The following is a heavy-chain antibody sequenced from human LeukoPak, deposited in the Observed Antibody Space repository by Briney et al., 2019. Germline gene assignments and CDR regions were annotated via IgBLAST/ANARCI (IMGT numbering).Heavy chain of an antibody. V-gene: IGHV4-4*09. Sequence: SETLSLTCTVSGGSISSYYWSWIRQPPGKGLEWIGYIYTSGSPKYNPPLKSRVTISVGTSKNQFSLKLSSVTAADTAVCYCARGRSSSWSQDFDYFDYWGQGTLVTVSS. D-gene: IGHD6-13*01. J-gene: IGHJ4*02. CDR2: IYTSGSP. CDR3: ARGRSSSWSQDFDYFDY. CDR1: GGSISSYY.